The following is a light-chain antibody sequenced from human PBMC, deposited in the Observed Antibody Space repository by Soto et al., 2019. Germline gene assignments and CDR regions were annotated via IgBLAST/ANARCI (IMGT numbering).Light chain of an antibody. J-gene: IGKJ2*01. CDR1: QGINTF. Sequence: DIQMTQSPSSLSASVGDRVTITCRASQGINTFLAWYQQKAGKVPNLLIYGASNLQTGVPSRFSGSGSGTDFTLTISSLQPEDFATYYCQKYDSAPYTFGQGTKLEIK. CDR2: GAS. V-gene: IGKV1-27*01. CDR3: QKYDSAPYT.